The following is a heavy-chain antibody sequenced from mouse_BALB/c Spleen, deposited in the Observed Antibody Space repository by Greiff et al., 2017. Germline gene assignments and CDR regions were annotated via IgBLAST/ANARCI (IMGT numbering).Heavy chain of an antibody. D-gene: IGHD2-2*01. CDR2: IDPANGNT. CDR1: GFNIKDTY. J-gene: IGHJ1*01. Sequence: VQLQQSGAELVKPGASVTLSCTASGFNIKDTYMHWVKQRPEQGLEWIGRIDPANGNTKYDPKFQGKATITADTSSNTAYLQLSSLTSEDTAVYYCAPSYGYDGNWYFDVWGAGTTVTVSS. V-gene: IGHV14-3*02. CDR3: APSYGYDGNWYFDV.